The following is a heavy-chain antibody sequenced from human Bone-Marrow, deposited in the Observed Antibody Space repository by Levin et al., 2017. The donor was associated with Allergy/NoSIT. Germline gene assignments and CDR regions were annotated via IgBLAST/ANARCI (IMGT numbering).Heavy chain of an antibody. J-gene: IGHJ4*02. CDR2: IGPAGDT. CDR3: ARAQGHGVTGPIDY. Sequence: GESLKISCAASGFTFSTYDMHWVRQRTGKGLEWVSAIGPAGDTYYPGSVKGRFTISRENAKNSLFLQMNSLRAGDTAVYYCARAQGHGVTGPIDYWGQGTLVTVSS. D-gene: IGHD2-21*02. CDR1: GFTFSTYD. V-gene: IGHV3-13*04.